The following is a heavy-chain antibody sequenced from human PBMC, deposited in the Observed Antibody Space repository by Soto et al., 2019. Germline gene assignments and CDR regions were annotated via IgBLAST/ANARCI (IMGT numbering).Heavy chain of an antibody. CDR1: GFTFSSYS. J-gene: IGHJ6*03. CDR3: ARGEVYDYYYMDV. CDR2: ISSSSSYI. D-gene: IGHD2-8*01. V-gene: IGHV3-21*01. Sequence: GGSLRLSCAASGFTFSSYSMNWVRQAPGKGLEWVSSISSSSSYIYYADSVKGRSTISRDNAKNSLYLQMNSLRAEDTAVYYCARGEVYDYYYMDVWGKGTTVTVSS.